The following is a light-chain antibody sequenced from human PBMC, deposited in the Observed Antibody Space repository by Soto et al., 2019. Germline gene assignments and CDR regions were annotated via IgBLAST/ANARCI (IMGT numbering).Light chain of an antibody. V-gene: IGLV4-69*02. CDR1: SGHSNYA. CDR2: LNSDGTY. Sequence: QLVLTQTPSASASLGASVKFSCTLSSGHSNYAIAWHQQQPEKGPRHLMKLNSDGTYSKGDGIPDRFSGSSSGAERYLTISSLQPEDEADYYCHTWASGVQVFGGGTKLTVL. J-gene: IGLJ2*01. CDR3: HTWASGVQV.